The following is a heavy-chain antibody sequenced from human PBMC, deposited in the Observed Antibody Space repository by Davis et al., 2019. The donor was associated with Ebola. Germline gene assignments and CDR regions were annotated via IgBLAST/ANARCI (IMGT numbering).Heavy chain of an antibody. D-gene: IGHD3-22*01. CDR3: ARGYDSSGYRN. Sequence: AASVKVSCKASGYTFTSYGISWVRQAPGQGLEWMGWISAYNGNTNYAQKLQGRVTMTRDTSTSTVYMELSSLRSEDTAVYYCARGYDSSGYRNWGQGTLVTVSS. CDR2: ISAYNGNT. V-gene: IGHV1-18*01. J-gene: IGHJ4*02. CDR1: GYTFTSYG.